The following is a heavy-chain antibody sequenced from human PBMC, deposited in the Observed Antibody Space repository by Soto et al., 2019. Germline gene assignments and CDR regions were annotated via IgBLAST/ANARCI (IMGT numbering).Heavy chain of an antibody. CDR1: GGSISSSNW. J-gene: IGHJ6*02. CDR2: IYHSGST. CDR3: ARAQSGSYYYYYYGMDV. D-gene: IGHD1-26*01. V-gene: IGHV4-4*02. Sequence: SETLSLTCAVSGGSISSSNWWSWVRQPPGKGLEWIGEIYHSGSTNYNPSLKSRVTISVDKSKNQFSLKLSSVTAADTAVYYCARAQSGSYYYYYYGMDVWGQGTTVTVSS.